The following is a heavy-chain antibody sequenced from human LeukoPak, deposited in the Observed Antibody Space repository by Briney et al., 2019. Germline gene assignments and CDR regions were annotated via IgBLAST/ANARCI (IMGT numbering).Heavy chain of an antibody. CDR1: GFTFSTYS. D-gene: IGHD3-22*01. CDR3: ARFPTYYYDSSGYPHKQYYFDY. CDR2: ISSSSRYI. V-gene: IGHV3-21*01. Sequence: GGSLRLSCSASGFTFSTYSMNWVRQAPGKGLEWVSSISSSSRYIYYADSVKGRFTISRDNAKNSLYLQMNSLRAEDTAVYYCARFPTYYYDSSGYPHKQYYFDYWGQGTLVTVSS. J-gene: IGHJ4*02.